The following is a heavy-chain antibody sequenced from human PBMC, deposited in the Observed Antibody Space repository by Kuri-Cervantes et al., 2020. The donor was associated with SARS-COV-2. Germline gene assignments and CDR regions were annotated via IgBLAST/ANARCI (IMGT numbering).Heavy chain of an antibody. V-gene: IGHV4-61*01. CDR1: GGTVSSVSYY. D-gene: IGHD2-21*01. CDR3: ARALDGSRIVPNAFDI. J-gene: IGHJ3*02. Sequence: GSLRLSCTVSGGTVSSVSYYWSWIRQRPGKGLEWIGYIYDSGSTNYNPSLKSRVTISVDTSKNQFSLKLSSVTAADTAVYYCARALDGSRIVPNAFDIWGQGTMVTVSS. CDR2: IYDSGST.